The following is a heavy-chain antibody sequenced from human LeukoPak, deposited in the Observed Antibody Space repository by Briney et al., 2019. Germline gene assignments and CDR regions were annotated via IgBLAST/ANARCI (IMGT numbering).Heavy chain of an antibody. CDR1: GFTFSSYS. J-gene: IGHJ3*02. CDR2: ISSSSYI. D-gene: IGHD4-23*01. Sequence: GGSLRLSCAASGFTFSSYSMNWVRQAPGKGLEWVSSISSSSYIYYADSVKGRFTISRDNAKNSLYLQMNSLRAEDTAVYYCARDPPGGNSKDDAFDIWGQGTMVTVSS. V-gene: IGHV3-21*01. CDR3: ARDPPGGNSKDDAFDI.